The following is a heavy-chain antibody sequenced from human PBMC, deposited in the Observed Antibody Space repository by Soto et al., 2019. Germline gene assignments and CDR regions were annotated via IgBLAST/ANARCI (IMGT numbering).Heavy chain of an antibody. CDR2: ISSSSSYI. D-gene: IGHD5-18*01. Sequence: VQLVESGGGLVKPGGSLRLSCAASGFTFSTYSMNWVRQAPGKGLEWVSSISSSSSYIYNADSVKGRFTISRDNAKNSLYLQMNSLRAEDTAMYYCARDNGPDTAMITGWFDPWGQGTLVTVSS. CDR1: GFTFSTYS. J-gene: IGHJ5*02. V-gene: IGHV3-21*01. CDR3: ARDNGPDTAMITGWFDP.